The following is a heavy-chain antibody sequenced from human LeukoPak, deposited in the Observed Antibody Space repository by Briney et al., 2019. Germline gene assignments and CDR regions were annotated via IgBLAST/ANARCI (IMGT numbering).Heavy chain of an antibody. D-gene: IGHD5-24*01. CDR1: GGTFSSHS. V-gene: IGHV1-69*13. J-gene: IGHJ3*02. Sequence: ASVKVSCKALGGTFSSHSISWVRQAPGQGLEWMGGIIPIFGTSNYAQKFQGRVTISADESTSTAYMELRSLRSEDTAVYYCMRGRDAYKSNTFDIWGQGTMVTVSS. CDR2: IIPIFGTS. CDR3: MRGRDAYKSNTFDI.